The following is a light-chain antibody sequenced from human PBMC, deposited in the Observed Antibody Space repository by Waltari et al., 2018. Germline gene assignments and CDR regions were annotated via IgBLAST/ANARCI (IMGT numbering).Light chain of an antibody. CDR2: QAS. V-gene: IGKV1-5*02. CDR3: QQYYSYPYT. Sequence: DIQMTQSPSTLSASVGDRVTIICRASQSISGWLAWYQQKPGKAPKLLIYQASTLQGGVPSRFSGSGSGTEFTLIISSLQLDDFATYYCQQYYSYPYTFGQGTKLEFK. CDR1: QSISGW. J-gene: IGKJ2*01.